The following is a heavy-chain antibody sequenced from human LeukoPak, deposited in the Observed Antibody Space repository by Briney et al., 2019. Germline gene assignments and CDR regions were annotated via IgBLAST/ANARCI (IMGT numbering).Heavy chain of an antibody. CDR2: INHSGST. Sequence: KPSETLSLTCAGYGGSFSGYYWSWLRQPPGKGLEWIGEINHSGSTNYNPSPKSRVTISVDTSKNQFSLKLSSVTAADTAVYYCARGLHYYGSGSYCDYWGQGTLVTVSS. CDR3: ARGLHYYGSGSYCDY. V-gene: IGHV4-34*01. J-gene: IGHJ4*02. CDR1: GGSFSGYY. D-gene: IGHD3-10*01.